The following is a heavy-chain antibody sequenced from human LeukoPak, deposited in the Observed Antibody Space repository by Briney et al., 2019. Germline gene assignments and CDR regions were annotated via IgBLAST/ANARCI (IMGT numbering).Heavy chain of an antibody. CDR2: ISAQHGNT. CDR3: ARSGPRDVWNDDY. V-gene: IGHV1-18*01. D-gene: IGHD1-1*01. Sequence: GSLKVSCKASGYIFTNYGISWVRQAPGQGLEWLGWISAQHGNTNYNQKLQGRVTMTIDTSTNIAYMELRSLSPDDTAVYYCARSGPRDVWNDDYWGQGTLVTASA. J-gene: IGHJ4*02. CDR1: GYIFTNYG.